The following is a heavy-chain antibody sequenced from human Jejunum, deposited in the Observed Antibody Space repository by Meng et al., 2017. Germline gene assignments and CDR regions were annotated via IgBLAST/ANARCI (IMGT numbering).Heavy chain of an antibody. V-gene: IGHV3-23*01. CDR3: AKIGQVGNWYFDL. CDR2: ISSSGGLT. J-gene: IGHJ2*01. CDR1: GFTFSSYG. D-gene: IGHD7-27*01. Sequence: EVQLLESGGGLVQPGGSLILSCEATGFTFSSYGMSWVRQAPGKGLEWVSCISSSGGLTYYADSVKGRFTISRDNSKITLYLQMNSLRAEDTAVYYCAKIGQVGNWYFDLWGRGTLVTVSS.